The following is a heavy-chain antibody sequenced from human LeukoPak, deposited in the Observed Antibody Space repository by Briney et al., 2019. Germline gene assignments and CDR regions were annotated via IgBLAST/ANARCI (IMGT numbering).Heavy chain of an antibody. J-gene: IGHJ6*03. Sequence: PGGSLRLSCAASGFTFSSYGMHWVRQAPGKGLEWVAFIRYDGSNKYYADSMKGRFTISRDNSKNTLYLQMSSLRAEDTAVYYCAKEPYYDFWSGPYYYYYMDVWGKGATVTVSS. D-gene: IGHD3-3*01. V-gene: IGHV3-30*02. CDR1: GFTFSSYG. CDR3: AKEPYYDFWSGPYYYYYMDV. CDR2: IRYDGSNK.